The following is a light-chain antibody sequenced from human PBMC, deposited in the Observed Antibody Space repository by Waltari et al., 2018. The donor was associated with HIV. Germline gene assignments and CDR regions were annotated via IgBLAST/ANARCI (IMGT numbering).Light chain of an antibody. Sequence: QLLLTQSPSASASLGASVRLTCTLSTGHSDYAITWHQQQPEKGPRFLMRLNSDGSHNKGDGISDRFSGSSSGAERYLTISSLQAEDEGDYHCQTWGAGIQVFGGGTKLTVL. CDR1: TGHSDYA. CDR2: LNSDGSH. J-gene: IGLJ2*01. CDR3: QTWGAGIQV. V-gene: IGLV4-69*01.